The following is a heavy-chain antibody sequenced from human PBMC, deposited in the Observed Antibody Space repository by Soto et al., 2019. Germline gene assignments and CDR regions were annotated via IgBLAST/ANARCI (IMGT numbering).Heavy chain of an antibody. CDR3: ARDRSIGIAAAGTVNWFDP. CDR2: IYYSGST. Sequence: PSETLSLTCTVSGGSISSYYWSWIRQPPGKGLEWIGYIYYSGSTNYNPSLKSRVTISVDTSKNQFSLKLSSVTAADTAVYYCARDRSIGIAAAGTVNWFDPWGQGTLVTGLL. D-gene: IGHD6-13*01. J-gene: IGHJ5*02. V-gene: IGHV4-59*01. CDR1: GGSISSYY.